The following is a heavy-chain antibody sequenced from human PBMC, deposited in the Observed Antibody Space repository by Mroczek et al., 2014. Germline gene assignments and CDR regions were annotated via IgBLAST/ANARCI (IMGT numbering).Heavy chain of an antibody. CDR3: TTGLQSIAAAGKKPRPQQTDRQTNDANWFDP. D-gene: IGHD6-13*01. V-gene: IGHV3-15*01. Sequence: VQLVQSGGGLVKPGGSLRLSCAASGFTFSNAWMSWVRQAPGKGLEWVGRIKSKTDGGTTDYAAPVKGRFTISRDDSKNTLYLQMNSLKTEDTAVYYCTTGLQSIAAAGKKPRPQQTDRQTNDANWFDPWGPGNPWSPSPQ. J-gene: IGHJ5*02. CDR2: IKSKTDGGTT. CDR1: GFTFSNAW.